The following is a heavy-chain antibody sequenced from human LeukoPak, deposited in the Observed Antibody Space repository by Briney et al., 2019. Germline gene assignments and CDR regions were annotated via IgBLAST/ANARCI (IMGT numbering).Heavy chain of an antibody. J-gene: IGHJ4*02. V-gene: IGHV3-74*01. CDR2: VNSDGSWT. CDR1: GNYW. Sequence: GGSLRLSCAASGNYWMHWVRQAPGKGLVWVSHVNSDGSWTSHADSVKGRFTISKDNAKNTVYLQMNNLRTKDTAVYYCVSFYETNWGRGTLATVSS. CDR3: VSFYETN. D-gene: IGHD2-2*01.